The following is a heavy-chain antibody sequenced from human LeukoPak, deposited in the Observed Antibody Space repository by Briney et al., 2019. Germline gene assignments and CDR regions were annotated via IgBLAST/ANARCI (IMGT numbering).Heavy chain of an antibody. Sequence: GRSLRLSCAASGFTFSNYALHWVRQAPGKGLEWVAVISYDGSNKFYADSVRGRFTISRDNSKNTLFLQMNSLRAEDTALYYCAKDMARYDFWSGYWDYWGQGTLVTVSS. J-gene: IGHJ4*02. CDR3: AKDMARYDFWSGYWDY. CDR2: ISYDGSNK. V-gene: IGHV3-30*04. CDR1: GFTFSNYA. D-gene: IGHD3-3*01.